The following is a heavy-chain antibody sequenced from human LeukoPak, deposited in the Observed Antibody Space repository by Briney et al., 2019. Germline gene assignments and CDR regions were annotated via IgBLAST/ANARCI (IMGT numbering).Heavy chain of an antibody. Sequence: ASVKVSCKASGYTFTGYYIHWVRQAPGQGLEWMGRLDPNSGGTNSAQKFQARVTMTRDTSITTAYMELSRLRSDDTAVYYCASENPYYYDSSGYYSHYYFDYWGQGTLVTVSS. V-gene: IGHV1-2*06. J-gene: IGHJ4*02. CDR2: LDPNSGGT. CDR1: GYTFTGYY. D-gene: IGHD3-22*01. CDR3: ASENPYYYDSSGYYSHYYFDY.